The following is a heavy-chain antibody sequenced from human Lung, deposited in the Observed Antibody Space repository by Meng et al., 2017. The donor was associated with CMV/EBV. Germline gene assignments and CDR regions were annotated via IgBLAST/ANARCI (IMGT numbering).Heavy chain of an antibody. CDR1: GFTFDDYG. CDR3: ARDRDPAGDAFDI. CDR2: IYWNGGST. Sequence: GESLKISCAASGFTFDDYGMSWVRQAPGKGLEWVSGIYWNGGSTGYADSVKGRFTISRDNAKNSLYLQMNSLRAEDTALYYCARDRDPAGDAFDIWGQGTMVTFSS. D-gene: IGHD2-2*01. V-gene: IGHV3-20*04. J-gene: IGHJ3*02.